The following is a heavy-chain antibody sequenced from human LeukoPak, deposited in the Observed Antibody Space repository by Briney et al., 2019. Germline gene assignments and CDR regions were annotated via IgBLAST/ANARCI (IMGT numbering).Heavy chain of an antibody. CDR3: ANSLSWEDAFDI. Sequence: PGRSLRLSCAASGFTFDDYAMHWVRQAPGKGLEWVSGISWNSGSIGYADSVKGRFTISRDNAKNSLYLQMNSLRAEDTALYSCANSLSWEDAFDIWGQGTMVTVSS. J-gene: IGHJ3*02. D-gene: IGHD1-26*01. CDR2: ISWNSGSI. CDR1: GFTFDDYA. V-gene: IGHV3-9*01.